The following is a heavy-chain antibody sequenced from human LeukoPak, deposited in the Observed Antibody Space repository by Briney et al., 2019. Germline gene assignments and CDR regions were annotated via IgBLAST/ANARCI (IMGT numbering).Heavy chain of an antibody. V-gene: IGHV3-48*04. CDR2: ISSSSSTI. CDR1: GFTFSSYS. J-gene: IGHJ6*02. Sequence: GGSLRLSCAASGFTFSSYSMNWVRQAPGKGLEWVSYISSSSSTIYYADSVKGRFTISRDNAKNSLYLQMNSLRAEDTAVYYCARSGSYYSPYYGMDVWGQGTTVTVSS. CDR3: ARSGSYYSPYYGMDV. D-gene: IGHD3-10*01.